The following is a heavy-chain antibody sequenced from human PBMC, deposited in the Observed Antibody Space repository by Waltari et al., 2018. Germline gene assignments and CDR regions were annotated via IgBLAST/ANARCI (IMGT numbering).Heavy chain of an antibody. D-gene: IGHD3-3*01. CDR2: INPNSGGT. J-gene: IGHJ4*02. Sequence: QVQLVQSGAEVKKPGASVKVSCKASGYTFTGYYMHWVRQAPGQGLEWMGWINPNSGGTNYAQKFQGRVTMTRDTSISTAYMELSRLRSDETAVYYCARAPQYYDFWSGYNISSRGFDYWGQGTLVTVSS. V-gene: IGHV1-2*02. CDR1: GYTFTGYY. CDR3: ARAPQYYDFWSGYNISSRGFDY.